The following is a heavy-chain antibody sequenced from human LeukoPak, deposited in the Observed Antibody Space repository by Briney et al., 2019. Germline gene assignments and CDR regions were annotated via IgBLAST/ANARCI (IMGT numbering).Heavy chain of an antibody. CDR2: ISGSDGST. V-gene: IGHV3-23*01. Sequence: PGGSLRLSCAASGFTFSGYAMSWVRQAPGKGLEWVSAISGSDGSTYYADSVKGRFTISRDNSKNTLYLQMNSLRAEDTAVYYCARWQAGAFDIWGQGTKVTVSS. CDR1: GFTFSGYA. CDR3: ARWQAGAFDI. J-gene: IGHJ3*02. D-gene: IGHD2-15*01.